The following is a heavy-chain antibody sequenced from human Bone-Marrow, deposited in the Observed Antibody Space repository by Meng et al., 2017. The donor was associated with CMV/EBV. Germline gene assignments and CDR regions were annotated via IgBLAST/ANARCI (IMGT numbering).Heavy chain of an antibody. Sequence: GESLKISCAASGFTFSTYVMTWVRQTPGKGLEWVSSISGSSSYIFYADSVKGRFTISRDNAKNSVHLQVDSLRAEDTAVYYCAREPQQQLVFVRRSGKNFDYWGQGTLVTVSS. V-gene: IGHV3-21*06. J-gene: IGHJ4*02. CDR1: GFTFSTYV. CDR2: ISGSSSYI. D-gene: IGHD6-13*01. CDR3: AREPQQQLVFVRRSGKNFDY.